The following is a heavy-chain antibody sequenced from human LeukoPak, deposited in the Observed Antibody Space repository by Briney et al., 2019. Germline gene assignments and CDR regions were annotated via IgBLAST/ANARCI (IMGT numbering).Heavy chain of an antibody. Sequence: PGGSLRLSCAASGFTFSSYAMSWVRQAPGKGLEWVSAISGSGGSTYHADSVKGRFTISRDNSKNTLYLQMNSLRAEDTAVYYCAKDHTPRIGGVPDAFDIWGQGTMVTVSS. CDR3: AKDHTPRIGGVPDAFDI. V-gene: IGHV3-23*01. CDR2: ISGSGGST. CDR1: GFTFSSYA. J-gene: IGHJ3*02. D-gene: IGHD1-26*01.